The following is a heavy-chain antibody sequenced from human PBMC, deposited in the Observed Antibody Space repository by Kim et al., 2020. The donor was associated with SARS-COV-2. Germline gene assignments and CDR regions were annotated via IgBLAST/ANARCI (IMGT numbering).Heavy chain of an antibody. V-gene: IGHV1-69*13. CDR3: ARGSPDKLIPNNYNTFDY. J-gene: IGHJ4*02. Sequence: SVKVSCKASGGTFSTYPISWVRQAPGQGLEWMGGIIPFFGTGDYAEKFQGRLTITADDSADGSTTTAYMKLSSLRSDDTAVYFCARGSPDKLIPNNYNTFDYWGQGTLVTVSS. D-gene: IGHD3-16*01. CDR2: IIPFFGTG. CDR1: GGTFSTYP.